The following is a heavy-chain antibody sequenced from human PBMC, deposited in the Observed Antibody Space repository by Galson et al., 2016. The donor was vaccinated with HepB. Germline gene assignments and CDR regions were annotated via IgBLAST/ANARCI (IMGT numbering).Heavy chain of an antibody. CDR1: ELSIISSA. J-gene: IGHJ5*02. CDR2: VRAGGGDT. V-gene: IGHV3-23*01. CDR3: AKCSVYSTGWCDSLDP. Sequence: SLRLSCAVSELSIISSAMSWVRQAPGKGLEWVSSVRAGGGDTYYPDSVKGRVTTSRDMSKNTLYLQRGSLRAEDTAVYYCAKCSVYSTGWCDSLDPWGQGTLVIVSS. D-gene: IGHD6-19*01.